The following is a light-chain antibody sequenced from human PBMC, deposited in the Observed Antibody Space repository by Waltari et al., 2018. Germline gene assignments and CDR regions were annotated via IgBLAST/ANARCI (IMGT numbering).Light chain of an antibody. J-gene: IGKJ1*01. V-gene: IGKV4-1*01. CDR3: QQYYSRRT. Sequence: DIEMPQSPDSLAVALGERAISNCSSSQSLLYNSNGKNYLAWYQQKPGQPPELLIYCGSTRDSGVPDRGSGSGSGTDFTLTTSGLQAEDVPVDYCQQYYSRRTFGQGTKVEIK. CDR2: CGS. CDR1: QSLLYNSNGKNY.